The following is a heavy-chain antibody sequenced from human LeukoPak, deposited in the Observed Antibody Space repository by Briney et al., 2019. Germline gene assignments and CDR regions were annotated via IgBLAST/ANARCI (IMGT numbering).Heavy chain of an antibody. CDR3: ARLGYSSGWYGMDY. CDR2: IYYSGTT. J-gene: IGHJ4*02. CDR1: GGSISSSIYY. D-gene: IGHD6-19*01. Sequence: SETLSLTCTVSGGSISSSIYYWGWIRQPPGKGLEWIATIYYSGTTYYNPSLKSRVTISVDTSKNQFSLKLSSVTAADTAIYYCARLGYSSGWYGMDYWGQGILVTVSS. V-gene: IGHV4-39*07.